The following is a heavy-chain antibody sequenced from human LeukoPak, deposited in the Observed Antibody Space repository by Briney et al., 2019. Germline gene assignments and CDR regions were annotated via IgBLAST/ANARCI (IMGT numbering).Heavy chain of an antibody. J-gene: IGHJ6*02. CDR1: GFTFSSYA. D-gene: IGHD7-27*01. Sequence: GGSLRLSCAASGFTFSSYAMSWVRQAPAKDLQWVSGISWNSGSIGYADSVKGRFTISRDNAKNSLYLQMNSLRAEDTALYYCAKDGSGDYYYYYGMDVWGQGTTVTVSS. CDR2: ISWNSGSI. CDR3: AKDGSGDYYYYYGMDV. V-gene: IGHV3-9*01.